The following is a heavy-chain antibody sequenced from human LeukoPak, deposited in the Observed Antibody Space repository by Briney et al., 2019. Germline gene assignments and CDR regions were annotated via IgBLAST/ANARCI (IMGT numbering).Heavy chain of an antibody. Sequence: SETLSLTCAVYGGSFSGYYWSWIRQPPGKGLEWIGYIYYSGSTKYNPSLTSRVTISVDTSKNQFSLNLSSVTAADTAVYYCARGLHSLFDYWGQGTLVTVSS. V-gene: IGHV4-59*13. CDR3: ARGLHSLFDY. D-gene: IGHD5-24*01. CDR1: GGSFSGYY. J-gene: IGHJ4*02. CDR2: IYYSGST.